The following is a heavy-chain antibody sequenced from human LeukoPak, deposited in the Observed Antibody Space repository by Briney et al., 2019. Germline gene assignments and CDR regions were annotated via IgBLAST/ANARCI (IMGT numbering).Heavy chain of an antibody. CDR3: ARDPAKFWSGHDY. D-gene: IGHD3-3*01. V-gene: IGHV3-30*03. CDR2: ISYDGSNK. J-gene: IGHJ4*02. Sequence: GGSLRLSCTASGFTFSRYGMHWVRQAPGKGLEWVAVISYDGSNKYYADSVKGRFTISRDNSKNTLYVQMNSLRAEDTAVYYCARDPAKFWSGHDYWGQGTLVTVSS. CDR1: GFTFSRYG.